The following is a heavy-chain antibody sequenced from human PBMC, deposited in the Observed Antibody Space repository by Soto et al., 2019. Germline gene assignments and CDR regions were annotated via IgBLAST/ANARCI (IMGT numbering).Heavy chain of an antibody. CDR2: IYHSGST. CDR3: ATWGILTGYYYFDY. Sequence: SETLSLTCAVSGGSISSGGYSWSWIRQPPGKGLEWIGYIYHSGSTYYNPSLKSRVTISVDRSKNQFSLKLSSVTAADTAVYYCATWGILTGYYYFDYWGQGTLVTVSS. D-gene: IGHD3-9*01. J-gene: IGHJ4*02. V-gene: IGHV4-30-2*01. CDR1: GGSISSGGYS.